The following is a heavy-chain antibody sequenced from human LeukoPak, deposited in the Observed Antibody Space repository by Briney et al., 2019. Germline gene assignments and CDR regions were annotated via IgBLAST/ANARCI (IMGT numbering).Heavy chain of an antibody. J-gene: IGHJ4*02. CDR1: GFTFSSYA. D-gene: IGHD1-7*01. Sequence: GGSLRLSCAASGFTFSSYAMSWVRQAPGKGPEWVSAISGSGGSTYYADSVKGRFTISRDNSKNTLYLQMNSLRAEGTAVYYCAKMLELRFFDYWGQGTQVTVSS. CDR3: AKMLELRFFDY. V-gene: IGHV3-23*01. CDR2: ISGSGGST.